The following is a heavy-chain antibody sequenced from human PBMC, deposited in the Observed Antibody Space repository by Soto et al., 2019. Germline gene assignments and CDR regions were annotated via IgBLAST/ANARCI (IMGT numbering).Heavy chain of an antibody. J-gene: IGHJ5*02. CDR2: INPSGGST. D-gene: IGHD2-2*01. CDR3: ARDRALVVPAAIRAENWFDP. V-gene: IGHV1-46*01. CDR1: GYTFTSYY. Sequence: ASVKVSCKASGYTFTSYYMHWVRQAPGQGLEWMGIINPSGGSTSYAQKFQGRVTMTRDTSTSTVYMELSSLRSEDTAVYYCARDRALVVPAAIRAENWFDPWGQGTLVTVPS.